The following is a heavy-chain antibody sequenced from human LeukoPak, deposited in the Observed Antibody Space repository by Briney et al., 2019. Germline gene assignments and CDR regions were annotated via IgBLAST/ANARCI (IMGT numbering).Heavy chain of an antibody. Sequence: GGSLRLSCAASRFTFSSYAMHWVRQAPGKGLEWVAVISYDGSNKYYADSVKGRFTISRDNSKNTLYLQMNSLRAEDTAVYYCARELVPAAIPNWFDPWGQGTLVTVSS. V-gene: IGHV3-30*04. D-gene: IGHD2-2*02. CDR1: RFTFSSYA. J-gene: IGHJ5*02. CDR3: ARELVPAAIPNWFDP. CDR2: ISYDGSNK.